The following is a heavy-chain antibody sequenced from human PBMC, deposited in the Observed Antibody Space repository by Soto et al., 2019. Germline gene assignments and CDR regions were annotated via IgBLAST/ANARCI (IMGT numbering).Heavy chain of an antibody. CDR3: ASRICSSTGCYTDSFDY. CDR2: IYHSGST. Sequence: ASETLSLTCAVSGGSISSGGYSWSWIRQPPGKGLEWIGYIYHSGSTYYNPSLKSRVTITVDRSKNQFSLKLSSVTAADTAVYYCASRICSSTGCYTDSFDYWGQGTLVTVSS. D-gene: IGHD2-2*01. V-gene: IGHV4-30-2*01. CDR1: GGSISSGGYS. J-gene: IGHJ4*02.